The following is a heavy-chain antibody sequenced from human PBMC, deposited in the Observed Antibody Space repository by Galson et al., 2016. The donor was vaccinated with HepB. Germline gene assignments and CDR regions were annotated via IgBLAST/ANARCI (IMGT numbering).Heavy chain of an antibody. J-gene: IGHJ4*02. CDR3: ATYYYGLGHAY. CDR2: LQQNGNEK. V-gene: IGHV3-7*03. CDR1: GSTFTDFW. D-gene: IGHD3-10*01. Sequence: SLRLSCATSGSTFTDFWLTWVRQAPGTGLEWVANLQQNGNEKYYVDSVKGRFTISRDNAKNSLYLQMNSLRAEDTAIYYCATYYYGLGHAYWGQGTLITVSS.